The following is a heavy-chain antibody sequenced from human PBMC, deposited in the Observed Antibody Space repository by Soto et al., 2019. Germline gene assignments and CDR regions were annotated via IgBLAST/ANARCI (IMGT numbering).Heavy chain of an antibody. CDR1: GFTFSSYW. Sequence: GGSLRLSCAASGFTFSSYWMHWVRQAPGKGLVWVSRINSDGSSTSYADSVKGRFTISRDNAKNTLYLQMNSLRAEDTAVYYCARVGVNHYYFEYWGQGTLVTVPS. J-gene: IGHJ4*02. CDR2: INSDGSST. D-gene: IGHD3-10*01. V-gene: IGHV3-74*01. CDR3: ARVGVNHYYFEY.